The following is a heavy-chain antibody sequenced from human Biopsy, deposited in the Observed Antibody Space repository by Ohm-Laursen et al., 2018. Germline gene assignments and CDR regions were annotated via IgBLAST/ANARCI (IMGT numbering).Heavy chain of an antibody. V-gene: IGHV3-11*01. CDR2: INSSGSTK. CDR3: ARAVGIAAAPIDY. J-gene: IGHJ4*02. D-gene: IGHD2-15*01. CDR1: GFPVSDYY. Sequence: SLRLSGAASGFPVSDYYMSWIRQAPGRGLEWVSDINSSGSTKYHAESVKGRFTISRDNAMNSVYLQMNSMRGEDTAVYYCARAVGIAAAPIDYWGQGTLVTVSS.